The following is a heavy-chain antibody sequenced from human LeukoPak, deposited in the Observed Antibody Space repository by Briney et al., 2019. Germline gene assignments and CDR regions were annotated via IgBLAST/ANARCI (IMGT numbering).Heavy chain of an antibody. J-gene: IGHJ4*02. CDR2: IYYSGST. CDR1: GGSISSYY. Sequence: SETLSLTCTVSGGSISSYYWSWIRQPPGKGLEWIGYIYYSGSTNYNPSLKSRVTIAVDTSKNQFSLKLSSVTAADTAVYYCARVRQGGSQYFDYWGQGTLVTVSS. CDR3: ARVRQGGSQYFDY. D-gene: IGHD1-26*01. V-gene: IGHV4-59*01.